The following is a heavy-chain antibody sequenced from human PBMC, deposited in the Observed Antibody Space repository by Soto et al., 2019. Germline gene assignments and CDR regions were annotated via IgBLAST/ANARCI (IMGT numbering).Heavy chain of an antibody. CDR2: IWYDGNKK. Sequence: GEPLRLSCSASGFTFSSNGMHWVRQAPGKGLEWVAVIWYDGNKKYYGDSVRGRFTISRDNSKNTLYLEMNSLRAEDTAVYYCVVDTSGPLDYWGQGTQVTFSS. D-gene: IGHD3-22*01. CDR3: VVDTSGPLDY. J-gene: IGHJ4*02. CDR1: GFTFSSNG. V-gene: IGHV3-33*03.